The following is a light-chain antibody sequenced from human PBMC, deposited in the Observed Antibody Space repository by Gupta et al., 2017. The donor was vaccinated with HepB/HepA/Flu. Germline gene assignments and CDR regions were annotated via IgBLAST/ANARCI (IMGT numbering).Light chain of an antibody. Sequence: DIQMTQSPPSLSVSVGDRVTITCRASQTIYTHLNWYQQKPGKAPNLLIFAASSLQGGVPSRFSGSGSGTDFTLTISRLQPEDFATYYCQQSDSTPRTFGQGTKVEIK. CDR3: QQSDSTPRT. V-gene: IGKV1-39*01. CDR1: QTIYTH. CDR2: AAS. J-gene: IGKJ1*01.